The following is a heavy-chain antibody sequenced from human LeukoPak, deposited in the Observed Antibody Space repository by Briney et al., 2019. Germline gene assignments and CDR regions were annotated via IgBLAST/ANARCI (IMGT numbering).Heavy chain of an antibody. Sequence: EASVKVSCKASGGTFSSYAISWVRQAPGQGLEWMGWINPNSGGTNYAQKFQGRVTMTRDTSISTAYMELSRLRSDDTAVYYCARSPDYYGSGSYGWFDPWGQGTLVTVSS. V-gene: IGHV1-2*02. CDR2: INPNSGGT. D-gene: IGHD3-10*01. CDR3: ARSPDYYGSGSYGWFDP. J-gene: IGHJ5*02. CDR1: GGTFSSYA.